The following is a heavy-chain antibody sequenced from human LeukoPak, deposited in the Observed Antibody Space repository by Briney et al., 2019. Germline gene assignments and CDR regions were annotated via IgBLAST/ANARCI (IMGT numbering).Heavy chain of an antibody. Sequence: SETLSLTCAVYGGSFSGYYWSWIRQPPGKGLEWIGEINHSGSTNYNPSLKSRVTISVDTSKNQFSLKLSSVTAADTAVYYCARDFNYDILTGYYSRGWFDPWGQGTLVTVSS. D-gene: IGHD3-9*01. V-gene: IGHV4-34*01. J-gene: IGHJ5*02. CDR2: INHSGST. CDR3: ARDFNYDILTGYYSRGWFDP. CDR1: GGSFSGYY.